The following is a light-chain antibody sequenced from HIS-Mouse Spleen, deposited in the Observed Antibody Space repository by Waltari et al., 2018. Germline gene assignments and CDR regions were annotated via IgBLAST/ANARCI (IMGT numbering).Light chain of an antibody. CDR1: QSVSSSY. CDR3: QQYGSSSALT. J-gene: IGKJ4*01. V-gene: IGKV3-20*01. CDR2: GAS. Sequence: EIVMTQSPATLSVSPGERATLSCRASQSVSSSYLAWYQQKPGQAPRLLIYGASSRATGIPDRFSGSGSATDFTLTISRLEPEDFAVYYCQQYGSSSALTFGGGTKVEIK.